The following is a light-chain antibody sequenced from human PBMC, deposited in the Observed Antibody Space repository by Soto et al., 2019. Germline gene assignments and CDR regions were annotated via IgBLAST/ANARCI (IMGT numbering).Light chain of an antibody. CDR1: QSISSD. V-gene: IGKV3-20*01. J-gene: IGKJ1*01. CDR2: GAS. CDR3: QQYGSSGRT. Sequence: EIVMTQSPATLSVSPGERATLSCRASQSISSDVAWYQQKPGQAPRLLIYGASSRATGIPDRFSGSGSGTDFTLTISRLEPEDFAVYYCQQYGSSGRTFGQGTKVDIK.